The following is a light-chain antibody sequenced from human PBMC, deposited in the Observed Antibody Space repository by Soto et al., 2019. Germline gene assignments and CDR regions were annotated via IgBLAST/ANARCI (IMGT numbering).Light chain of an antibody. CDR2: GAS. V-gene: IGKV3-20*01. CDR1: QSVSKY. Sequence: EIVFTQSPGTLAFSPGEGATLSFRASQSVSKYLAWYQQKPGQAPRLLIYGASSRATGIPDSFSGSGSGTDFTLTISRLEPEDFAVYYCQQYGGSPQTFGQGTKVDIK. J-gene: IGKJ1*01. CDR3: QQYGGSPQT.